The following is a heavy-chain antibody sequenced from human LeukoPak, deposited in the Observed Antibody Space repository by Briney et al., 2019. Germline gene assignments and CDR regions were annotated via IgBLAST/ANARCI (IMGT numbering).Heavy chain of an antibody. V-gene: IGHV6-1*01. CDR1: GDSVSSNSAA. CDR3: ARETGGLDY. CDR2: TYYRSRWYN. D-gene: IGHD1-14*01. J-gene: IGHJ4*02. Sequence: SQTLSLTCAISGDSVSSNSAAWNWIRRSPSRGLEWLGRTYYRSRWYNDYAGSLKSRITINPDTSKNQFSLQLNSVTPEDTAVYYCARETGGLDYWGQGTLVTVSS.